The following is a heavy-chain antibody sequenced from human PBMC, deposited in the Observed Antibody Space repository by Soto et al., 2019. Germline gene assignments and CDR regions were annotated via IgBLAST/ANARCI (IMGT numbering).Heavy chain of an antibody. Sequence: SETLSLTCTVSGTSISSSDYYWGWIRQPPGKGLEWITSIYYTGMTYYNPSLKSRVTISVDRSKNQLSLKLNSVTAADTAVYYCASRYCINGVCYFDYWGQGALVTVSS. J-gene: IGHJ4*02. V-gene: IGHV4-39*01. CDR2: IYYTGMT. CDR3: ASRYCINGVCYFDY. CDR1: GTSISSSDYY. D-gene: IGHD2-8*01.